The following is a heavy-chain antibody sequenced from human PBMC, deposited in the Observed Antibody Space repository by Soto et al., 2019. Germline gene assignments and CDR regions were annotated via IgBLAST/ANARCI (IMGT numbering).Heavy chain of an antibody. CDR2: ISAYNGNT. V-gene: IGHV1-18*01. D-gene: IGHD2-21*02. CDR3: ARCGGNYYFDY. Sequence: ASVKFSCKASGYTFTSCGVIWVRQAPGQGLEWMVGISAYNGNTNYAQKLQGRVTMTTDTSTSTAYMELRSLRSDDTAVYYCARCGGNYYFDYWGQGTLVTVSS. CDR1: GYTFTSCG. J-gene: IGHJ4*02.